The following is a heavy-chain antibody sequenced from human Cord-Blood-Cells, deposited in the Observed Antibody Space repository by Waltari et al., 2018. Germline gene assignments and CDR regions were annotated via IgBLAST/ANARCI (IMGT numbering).Heavy chain of an antibody. CDR3: ARGGDSSSFQNDY. V-gene: IGHV1-8*02. Sequence: QVQLEQSGATVKKPGASVKDACKVSGYAFTHYYYNWVRQAPGQVIEWMGWMNADCGNTGYAQKFQGRVTMTRNTSISTAYMELSSLRSEDTAVYYCARGGDSSSFQNDYWGQGTLVTVSS. CDR1: GYAFTHYY. J-gene: IGHJ4*02. D-gene: IGHD6-13*01. CDR2: MNADCGNT.